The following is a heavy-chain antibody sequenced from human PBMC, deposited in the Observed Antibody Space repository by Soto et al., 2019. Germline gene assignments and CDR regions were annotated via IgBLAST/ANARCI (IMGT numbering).Heavy chain of an antibody. Sequence: GGSLRLSCAASGFTFNGSAMHWVRQAPGKGLEWVGRITNKADNYATVYAASVKGRFTISRDDSKNAAYLQMNSLRAEDTAVYYCAFDYWGHGTLVTVSS. V-gene: IGHV3-73*01. CDR1: GFTFNGSA. CDR3: AFDY. CDR2: ITNKADNYAT. J-gene: IGHJ4*01.